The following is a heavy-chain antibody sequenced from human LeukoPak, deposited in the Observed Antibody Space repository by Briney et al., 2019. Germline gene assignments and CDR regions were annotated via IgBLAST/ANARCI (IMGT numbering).Heavy chain of an antibody. V-gene: IGHV3-13*01. D-gene: IGHD1-7*01. CDR1: GFTFSSYD. J-gene: IGHJ6*02. CDR3: ARDNWNYGSSMDV. CDR2: IGVAANT. Sequence: GSLRLSCAASGFTFSSYDMHWVRQATGKGLEWGSAIGVAANTFYSGSVKGRFTISRENAKNSLYLLMSSLRAEDTAVYYCARDNWNYGSSMDVWGQGTTVTVSS.